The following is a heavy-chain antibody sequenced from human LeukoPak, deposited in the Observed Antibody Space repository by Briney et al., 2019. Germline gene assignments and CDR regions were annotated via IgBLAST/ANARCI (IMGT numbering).Heavy chain of an antibody. J-gene: IGHJ4*02. CDR1: GGSISSSSYY. V-gene: IGHV4-39*01. CDR2: IYYSGST. CDR3: ARHGLYYYGSGSYYKRGNFDY. D-gene: IGHD3-10*01. Sequence: SETLSLTCTVSGGSISSSSYYWGWIRQPPGKGLEWIGSIYYSGSTYYNPSLKSRVTISVDTSKNQFSLKLSSVTAADTAVYYCARHGLYYYGSGSYYKRGNFDYWGQGTLVTVSS.